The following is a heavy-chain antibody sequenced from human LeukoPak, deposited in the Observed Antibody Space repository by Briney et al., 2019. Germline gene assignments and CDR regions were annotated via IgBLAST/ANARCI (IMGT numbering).Heavy chain of an antibody. D-gene: IGHD6-19*01. CDR1: GFTSSGYS. V-gene: IGHV3-21*01. Sequence: GGSLRLSCAASGFTSSGYSMNWVRQAPGKGLEWVSSISSSSSYIYYADSVKGRFTISRDNAKNSLYLQMNSLRAEDTAVYYVAAVAGTGDDYWGQGTLVTVSS. J-gene: IGHJ4*02. CDR2: ISSSSSYI. CDR3: AAVAGTGDDY.